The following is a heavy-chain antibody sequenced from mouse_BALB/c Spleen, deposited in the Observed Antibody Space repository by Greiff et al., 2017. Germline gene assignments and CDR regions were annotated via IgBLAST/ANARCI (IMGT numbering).Heavy chain of an antibody. CDR1: GYAFTNYL. V-gene: IGHV1-54*01. CDR3: ASSTVGYFDY. CDR2: INPGSGGT. D-gene: IGHD1-1*01. Sequence: VQLQQSGAELVRPGTSVKVSCKASGYAFTNYLIEWVKQRPGQGLEWIGVINPGSGGTNYNEKFKGKATLTADKSSSTAYMQLSSLTSDDSAVYFCASSTVGYFDYWGQGTTLTVSS. J-gene: IGHJ2*01.